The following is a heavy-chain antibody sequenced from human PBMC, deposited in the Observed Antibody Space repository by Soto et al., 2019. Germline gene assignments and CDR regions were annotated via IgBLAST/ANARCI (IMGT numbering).Heavy chain of an antibody. V-gene: IGHV3-23*01. CDR1: GFTFSSYA. CDR3: AKVNTPRYFWSGPSYGMDV. CDR2: ISGSGGST. Sequence: GGSLRLSCAASGFTFSSYAMSWVRQAPGKGLEWVSAISGSGGSTYYADSVKGRFTISRDNSKNTLYLQMNSLRAEDTAVYYCAKVNTPRYFWSGPSYGMDVWGQGTTVTVSS. D-gene: IGHD3-3*01. J-gene: IGHJ6*02.